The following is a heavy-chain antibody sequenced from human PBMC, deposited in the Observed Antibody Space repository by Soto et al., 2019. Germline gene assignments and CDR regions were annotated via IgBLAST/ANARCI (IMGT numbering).Heavy chain of an antibody. CDR3: ARGTSVTWASY. CDR2: IHHNGGA. V-gene: IGHV4-34*01. J-gene: IGHJ4*02. D-gene: IGHD4-17*01. Sequence: QVQLQQWGAGLLEPSETLSLTCAVYGGSFSGFYWSWIRQTPGKGLEWIGEIHHNGGAKYNLSLKGRVTISVDTSKNQLSLRLNSVTAADTAVYYCARGTSVTWASYWGQGTLVTVS. CDR1: GGSFSGFY.